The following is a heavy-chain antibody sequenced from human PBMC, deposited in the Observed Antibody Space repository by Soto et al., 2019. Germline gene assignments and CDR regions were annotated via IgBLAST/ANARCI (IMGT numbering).Heavy chain of an antibody. J-gene: IGHJ6*02. CDR3: ARRNIAAAGIATPYYYYGMDV. Sequence: ASVKVSCKASGYTFTSYGISWVRQAPGQGLEWMGWISAYNGNTNYAQKLQGRITMTTDTSTSTAYMELRSLRSDDTAVYYCARRNIAAAGIATPYYYYGMDVWGQGTTVTVSS. D-gene: IGHD6-13*01. V-gene: IGHV1-18*01. CDR2: ISAYNGNT. CDR1: GYTFTSYG.